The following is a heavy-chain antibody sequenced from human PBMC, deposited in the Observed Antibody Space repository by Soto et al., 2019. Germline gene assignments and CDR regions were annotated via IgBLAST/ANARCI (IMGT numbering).Heavy chain of an antibody. Sequence: SVTVSCKGSGGTFSSYAVSWVRQAPGQGLEWMGGIIPIFGTANYAQKFQGRVTITADESTSTAYMELSSLRSEDTAVYYCARDERPYYYDSSGYYYVLGYWGQGTLVTVPQ. CDR1: GGTFSSYA. D-gene: IGHD3-22*01. J-gene: IGHJ4*02. V-gene: IGHV1-69*13. CDR2: IIPIFGTA. CDR3: ARDERPYYYDSSGYYYVLGY.